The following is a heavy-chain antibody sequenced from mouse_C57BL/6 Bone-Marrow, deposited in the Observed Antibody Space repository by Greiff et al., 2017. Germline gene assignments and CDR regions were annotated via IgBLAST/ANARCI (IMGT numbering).Heavy chain of an antibody. CDR2: INPNNGGT. CDR1: GYTFTDYN. J-gene: IGHJ3*01. CDR3: ARFDDSFAY. Sequence: VQLKESGPELVKPGASVKIPCKASGYTFTDYNMDWVKQSHGKSLEWIGDINPNNGGTIYNQKFKGKATFTVDKSSSTAYMELRSLTSEDTAVYYCARFDDSFAYWGQGTLVTVSA. V-gene: IGHV1-18*01. D-gene: IGHD2-4*01.